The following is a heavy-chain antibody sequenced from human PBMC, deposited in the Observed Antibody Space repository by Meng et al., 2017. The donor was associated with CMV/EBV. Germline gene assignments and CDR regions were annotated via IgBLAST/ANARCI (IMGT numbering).Heavy chain of an antibody. CDR3: ARESGGLGDCSSTSCYTSGIDY. J-gene: IGHJ4*02. CDR2: INHSGSN. Sequence: SETLSLTCAVYGGSFSGYYWSWIRQPPGKGLEWIGEINHSGSNNYNPSLKSRVTISVDTSKNQFSLKLSSVTAADTAVYYCARESGGLGDCSSTSCYTSGIDYWGQGTLVTVSS. CDR1: GGSFSGYY. V-gene: IGHV4-34*01. D-gene: IGHD2-2*02.